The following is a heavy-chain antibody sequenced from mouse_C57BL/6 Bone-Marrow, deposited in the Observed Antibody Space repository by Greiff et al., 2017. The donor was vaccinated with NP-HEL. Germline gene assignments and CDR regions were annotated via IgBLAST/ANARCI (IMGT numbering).Heavy chain of an antibody. CDR2: INPSNGGT. CDR1: GYTFTSYW. Sequence: VQLQQPGTELVKPGASVKLSCKASGYTFTSYWMHWVKQRPGQGLEWIGNINPSNGGTNYNEKFKSKATLTVDKSSSTAYMQLSSLTSEDSAVYYCARYHLWDEDWYFDVWGTGTTVTVSS. V-gene: IGHV1-53*01. D-gene: IGHD4-1*01. CDR3: ARYHLWDEDWYFDV. J-gene: IGHJ1*03.